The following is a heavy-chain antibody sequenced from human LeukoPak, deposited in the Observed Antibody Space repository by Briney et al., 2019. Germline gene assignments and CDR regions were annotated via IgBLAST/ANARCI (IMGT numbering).Heavy chain of an antibody. CDR2: IYYSGST. J-gene: IGHJ6*02. V-gene: IGHV4-31*03. CDR1: GGSISSGGYY. D-gene: IGHD2-15*01. CDR3: ARGCSGGSCHYYYYYGMDV. Sequence: SETLSLICTVSGGSISSGGYYWSWIRQHPGKGLEWIGYIYYSGSTYYNPSLKSRVTISVDTPKNQFSLKLSSVTAADTAVYYCARGCSGGSCHYYYYYGMDVWGQGTTVTVSS.